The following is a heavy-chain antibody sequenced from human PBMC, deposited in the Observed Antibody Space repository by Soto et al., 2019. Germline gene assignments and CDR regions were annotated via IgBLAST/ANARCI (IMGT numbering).Heavy chain of an antibody. D-gene: IGHD2-2*01. CDR3: ARDDIVVVPSAINYYYYGMDF. CDR2: ISAYNGNT. V-gene: IGHV1-18*04. Sequence: GASVQVSCKASGYTFTSYGISWVRQAPGQGLEWMGWISAYNGNTNYAQKLQGRVTMTTDTSTSTAYMELRSLRSDDTAVYYCARDDIVVVPSAINYYYYGMDFWGQGTSVTVSS. J-gene: IGHJ6*02. CDR1: GYTFTSYG.